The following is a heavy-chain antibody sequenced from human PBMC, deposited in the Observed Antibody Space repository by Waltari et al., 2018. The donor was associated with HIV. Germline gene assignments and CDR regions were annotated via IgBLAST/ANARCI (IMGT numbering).Heavy chain of an antibody. CDR1: TSTFNYYY. V-gene: IGHV3-30*04. CDR2: ISLDGSKK. J-gene: IGHJ6*02. CDR3: TRRTDSGLDV. Sequence: LVESGGHVVQPGKSLRLSCVASTSTFNYYYIHWVRQVAGKGLEWVSAISLDGSKKFVADSLKGRFSVSRETSKNTLSLEMNPLILNDTGVDFCTRRTDSGLDVWGQGTAVIVSS. D-gene: IGHD2-21*02.